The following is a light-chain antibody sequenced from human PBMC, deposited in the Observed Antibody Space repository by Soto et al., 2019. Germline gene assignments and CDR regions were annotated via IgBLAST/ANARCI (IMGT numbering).Light chain of an antibody. CDR1: QSIGKW. CDR3: QQYNSYSTWT. J-gene: IGKJ1*01. V-gene: IGKV1-5*01. Sequence: DIQMTQSPSTLSASVGDRVTITCRASQSIGKWLAWYQQKPGKAPKILIFEASILASGVPSRFSGSGSGTEFTLTISSLQPDDFATYYCQQYNSYSTWTFGQGTKVDIK. CDR2: EAS.